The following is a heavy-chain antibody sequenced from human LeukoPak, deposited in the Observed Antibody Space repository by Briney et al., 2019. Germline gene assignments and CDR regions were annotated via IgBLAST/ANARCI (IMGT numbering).Heavy chain of an antibody. CDR1: GYIFTTYG. V-gene: IGHV1-18*01. CDR2: ISTSGGNT. CDR3: LRDAQRPRLTPDY. Sequence: ASVKVSCKASGYIFTTYGITWVRQAPGQGLEWMGWISTSGGNTNYAQQFQGRVTMTTDTSTTTAYTDLRSLRSDDTAVYYCLRDAQRPRLTPDYWGQGTLVTVSS. D-gene: IGHD6-25*01. J-gene: IGHJ4*02.